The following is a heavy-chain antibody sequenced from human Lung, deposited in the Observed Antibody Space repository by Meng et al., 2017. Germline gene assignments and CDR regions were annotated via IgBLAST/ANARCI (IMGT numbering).Heavy chain of an antibody. D-gene: IGHD4-11*01. CDR1: GGSFSDYY. CDR2: INHSGST. Sequence: QVPLHKWGGGLLKPSETLSLTCVVSGGSFSDYYWSWIRQPPGKGLEWIGEINHSGSTNYNPSLESRATISVDTSQNNLSLKLSSVTAADSAVYYCARGPTTMAHDFDYWGQGTLVTVSS. CDR3: ARGPTTMAHDFDY. J-gene: IGHJ4*02. V-gene: IGHV4-34*01.